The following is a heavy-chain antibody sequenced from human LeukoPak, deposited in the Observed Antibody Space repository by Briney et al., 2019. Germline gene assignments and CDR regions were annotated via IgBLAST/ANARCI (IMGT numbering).Heavy chain of an antibody. CDR3: ARDSLYYYGSGSAWFDP. Sequence: SVKVSCKASGGTFSSYAISWVRQAPGRGLEWMGRIIPIFGTANYAQKFQGRVTITTDESTSTAYMELSSLRSEDTAVYYCARDSLYYYGSGSAWFDPWGQGTLVTVSS. D-gene: IGHD3-10*01. J-gene: IGHJ5*02. V-gene: IGHV1-69*05. CDR2: IIPIFGTA. CDR1: GGTFSSYA.